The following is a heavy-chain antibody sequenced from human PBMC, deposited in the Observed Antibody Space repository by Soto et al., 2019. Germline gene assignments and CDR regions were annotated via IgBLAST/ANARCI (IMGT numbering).Heavy chain of an antibody. CDR2: INPNSGGT. J-gene: IGHJ6*02. D-gene: IGHD3-22*01. CDR3: ARVMYYDSSEGYSYGMDV. Sequence: ASVKVSCKASGYTFTGYFLHWVRQAPGQGLEWMGWINPNSGGTNYAQKFQGRVTMTRDTSISTAYMELSSLRSDDTAVYYCARVMYYDSSEGYSYGMDVWGQGTTVTV. CDR1: GYTFTGYF. V-gene: IGHV1-2*02.